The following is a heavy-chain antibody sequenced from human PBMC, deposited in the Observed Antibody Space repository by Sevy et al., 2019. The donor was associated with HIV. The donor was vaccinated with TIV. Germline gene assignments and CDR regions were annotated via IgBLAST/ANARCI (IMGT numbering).Heavy chain of an antibody. CDR3: ARGPSLIVAGAAGYLDY. Sequence: GGSLRLSCTASGFTFSSFGIHWVRQAPGKGLEWVALMWYDGNNKYDGGSVKARFTISRDSSKNTLYLQMNNLRAEDTAVYYCARGPSLIVAGAAGYLDYWGQRTLVTVSS. V-gene: IGHV3-33*01. D-gene: IGHD2-21*01. J-gene: IGHJ4*02. CDR2: MWYDGNNK. CDR1: GFTFSSFG.